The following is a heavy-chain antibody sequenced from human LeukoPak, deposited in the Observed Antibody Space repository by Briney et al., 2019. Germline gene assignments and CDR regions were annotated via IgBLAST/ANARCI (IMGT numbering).Heavy chain of an antibody. V-gene: IGHV4-59*01. CDR3: AREGIVATTFDY. J-gene: IGHJ4*02. CDR2: IYYSGST. Sequence: SETLSLTCTVSGGSISSYYWSWIRQPPGKGLEWIGYIYYSGSTNYNPSLKGRVTISVDTSKNQFSLKLSSVTAADTAVYYCAREGIVATTFDYWGQGTLVTVSS. CDR1: GGSISSYY. D-gene: IGHD5-12*01.